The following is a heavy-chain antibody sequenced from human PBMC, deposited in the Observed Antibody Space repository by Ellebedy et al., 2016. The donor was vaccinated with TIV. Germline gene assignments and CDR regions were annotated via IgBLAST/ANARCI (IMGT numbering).Heavy chain of an antibody. CDR1: GYTFINYG. V-gene: IGHV1-18*04. J-gene: IGHJ4*02. CDR3: ARGGDPTTFDY. D-gene: IGHD2-21*02. CDR2: NNPYNGNT. Sequence: AASVKVSCKASGYTFINYGIGWARQAPGQGLEWMGWNNPYNGNTNYAQKFQGRVTMTTDTSTSTAYMELSTLRSDDTAVYFCARGGDPTTFDYWGQGTLVTVSS.